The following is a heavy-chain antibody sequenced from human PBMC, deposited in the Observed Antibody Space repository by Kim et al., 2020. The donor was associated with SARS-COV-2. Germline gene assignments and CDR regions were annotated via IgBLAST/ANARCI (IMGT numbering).Heavy chain of an antibody. CDR1: GFTFSSYD. Sequence: GGSLRLSCAASGFTFSSYDMHWVRQAPGKGLEWVAVISYDGSNKYYADSVKGRFTISRDNSKNTLYLQMNSLRAEDTAVYYCAKDWNSGSYFYYGMDVWGQGTTVTVSS. CDR2: ISYDGSNK. J-gene: IGHJ6*02. CDR3: AKDWNSGSYFYYGMDV. D-gene: IGHD1-26*01. V-gene: IGHV3-30*18.